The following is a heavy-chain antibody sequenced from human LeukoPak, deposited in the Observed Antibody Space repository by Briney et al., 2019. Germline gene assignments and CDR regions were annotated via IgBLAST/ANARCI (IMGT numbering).Heavy chain of an antibody. D-gene: IGHD6-19*01. V-gene: IGHV3-30-3*01. CDR1: GFTFNDYA. J-gene: IGHJ4*02. CDR2: ISYDGSNK. CDR3: ARDRQWLVPDY. Sequence: GGSLRLSCAASGFTFNDYAMYWVRQAPGKGLEWVAVISYDGSNKYYADSVKGRFTISRDNSKNTLYLQMNSLRAEDTAVYYCARDRQWLVPDYWGQGTLVTVSS.